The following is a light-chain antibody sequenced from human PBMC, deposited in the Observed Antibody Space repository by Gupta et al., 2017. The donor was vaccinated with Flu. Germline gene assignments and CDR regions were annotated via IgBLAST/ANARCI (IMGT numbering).Light chain of an antibody. V-gene: IGLV2-14*01. Sequence: SSLPQPASVSGSPRQSITISCTGTSSDVGGYNYVSWYRQHPGKAPKLMIYEVSKRPAGVANRFSVSKSGNTASLTISGRKDEDEADYYCVADTSSSNLVFGGGTKLTVL. CDR2: EVS. J-gene: IGLJ3*02. CDR1: SSDVGGYNY. CDR3: VADTSSSNLV.